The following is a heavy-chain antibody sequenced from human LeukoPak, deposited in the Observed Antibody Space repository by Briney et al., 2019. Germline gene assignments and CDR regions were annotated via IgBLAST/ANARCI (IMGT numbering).Heavy chain of an antibody. CDR3: TTDMKWNRGWFGGSPYYSDY. D-gene: IGHD3-10*01. Sequence: GGSLRLSCAASGFTFSNAWMSWVRQAPGKGLEWVGRIKSKTDGGTTDYAAPVKGRFTISRDDSKNTLYLQMNSLKTEDTAVYYCTTDMKWNRGWFGGSPYYSDYWGQGTLVTVSS. J-gene: IGHJ4*02. CDR1: GFTFSNAW. CDR2: IKSKTDGGTT. V-gene: IGHV3-15*01.